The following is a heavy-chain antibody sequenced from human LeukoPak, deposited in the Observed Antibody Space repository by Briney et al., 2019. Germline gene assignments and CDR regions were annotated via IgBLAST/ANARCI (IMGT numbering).Heavy chain of an antibody. D-gene: IGHD2-8*02. V-gene: IGHV3-7*01. CDR3: ASRYCTGVNCFAASYMCMDV. CDR1: GFTFSSYS. Sequence: GGSLRLSCAASGFTFSSYSMNWVRQAPGKGLEWVANIKQDGSEKYYVDSVKGRFTISRDNADRSLYLQMTSLRVEDTAVYFCASRYCTGVNCFAASYMCMDVWGKGTTVTVSS. CDR2: IKQDGSEK. J-gene: IGHJ6*03.